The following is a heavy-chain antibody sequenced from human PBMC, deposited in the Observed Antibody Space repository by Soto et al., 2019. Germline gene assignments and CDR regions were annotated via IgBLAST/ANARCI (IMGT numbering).Heavy chain of an antibody. Sequence: GRSLRLSCTASGFTFGDYAMSWFRQAPGKGLQWVGFIRGKPYGGTTDYAASVKGRFIISRDDSKSIAYLQMNSLKTEDTAVYYCTRGGYDFWSGYPPPFYGMDVWGQGTTVTVSS. CDR2: IRGKPYGGTT. D-gene: IGHD3-3*01. CDR1: GFTFGDYA. V-gene: IGHV3-49*03. CDR3: TRGGYDFWSGYPPPFYGMDV. J-gene: IGHJ6*02.